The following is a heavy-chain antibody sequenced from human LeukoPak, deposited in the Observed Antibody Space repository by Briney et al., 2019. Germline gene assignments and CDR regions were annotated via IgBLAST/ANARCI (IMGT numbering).Heavy chain of an antibody. CDR2: IWYDGSNK. Sequence: PGGSLRLSCAASGFTFSGYGMHWVRQAPGKGLEWVAVIWYDGSNKYYADSVKGRFTISRDNSKNTLYLQMNSLRAEDTAVYYRARDRLAVADHANWFDPWGQGTLVTVSS. V-gene: IGHV3-33*01. CDR1: GFTFSGYG. D-gene: IGHD6-19*01. J-gene: IGHJ5*02. CDR3: ARDRLAVADHANWFDP.